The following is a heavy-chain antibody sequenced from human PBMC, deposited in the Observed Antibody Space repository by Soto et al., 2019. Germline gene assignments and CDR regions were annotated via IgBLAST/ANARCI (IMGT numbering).Heavy chain of an antibody. CDR1: GFTFSGSA. CDR3: RRGSATDGAFDI. D-gene: IGHD1-26*01. Sequence: GGSLRLSCAASGFTFSGSAMHWVRQASGKGLEWVGRIRSKANSYATAYAASVKGRFTISRDDSKNTAYLQMNSLKTEDTAVYYCRRGSATDGAFDIWGQGTMVTVSS. V-gene: IGHV3-73*01. CDR2: IRSKANSYAT. J-gene: IGHJ3*02.